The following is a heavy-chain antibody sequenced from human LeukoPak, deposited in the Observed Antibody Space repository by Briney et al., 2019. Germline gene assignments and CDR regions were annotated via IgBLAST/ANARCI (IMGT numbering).Heavy chain of an antibody. Sequence: MSSETLSLTCTVSGGSISSGGYYWSWIRQPPGKGLEWIGYIYHSGSTYYNPSLKSRVTISVDRSKNQFSLKLSSVTAADTAVYYCARGKRGAARPLDPWGQGTLITVSS. D-gene: IGHD6-6*01. CDR2: IYHSGST. CDR1: GGSISSGGYY. V-gene: IGHV4-30-2*01. J-gene: IGHJ5*02. CDR3: ARGKRGAARPLDP.